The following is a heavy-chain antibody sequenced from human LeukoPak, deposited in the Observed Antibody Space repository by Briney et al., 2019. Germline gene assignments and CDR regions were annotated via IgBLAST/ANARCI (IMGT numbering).Heavy chain of an antibody. J-gene: IGHJ4*02. Sequence: GESLKISCKGSGYSFTNYWIGWVRQMPGKGLEWMGIIYPGDSDTTYSPSFQGQVTISADKSISTAYLQWSSLKASDTAMYYCARRNYYDSSNSFDSWGQGTLVTVSS. V-gene: IGHV5-51*01. CDR3: ARRNYYDSSNSFDS. CDR2: IYPGDSDT. D-gene: IGHD3-22*01. CDR1: GYSFTNYW.